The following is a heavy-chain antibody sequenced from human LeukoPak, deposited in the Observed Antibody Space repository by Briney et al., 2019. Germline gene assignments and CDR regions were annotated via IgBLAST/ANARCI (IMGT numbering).Heavy chain of an antibody. J-gene: IGHJ1*01. D-gene: IGHD3-22*01. CDR1: GFTFSIYT. Sequence: TGGSLRLSCSASGFTFSIYTMHWVRQAPGKGLEYVSAISSNGGSTYYADSVKGRFTISRDNSKNTLYLQVSSLRAEDTAVCYCVKADYYDTSNYYYRYFQYWGQGTLVTVSS. CDR2: ISSNGGST. CDR3: VKADYYDTSNYYYRYFQY. V-gene: IGHV3-64D*09.